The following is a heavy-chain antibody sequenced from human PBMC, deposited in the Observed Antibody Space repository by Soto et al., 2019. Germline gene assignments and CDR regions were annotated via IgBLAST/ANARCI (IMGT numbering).Heavy chain of an antibody. J-gene: IGHJ4*02. Sequence: GGSLKLSCAASGFTFSSYSMNWVRQAPGKGLEWVSYISSSSSTIYYADSVKGRFTISRDNAKNSLYLQMNSLRDEDTAVYYCARSDFWSGYFTAPRLRPFDYWGQGTLVTVSS. CDR3: ARSDFWSGYFTAPRLRPFDY. CDR2: ISSSSSTI. CDR1: GFTFSSYS. V-gene: IGHV3-48*02. D-gene: IGHD3-3*01.